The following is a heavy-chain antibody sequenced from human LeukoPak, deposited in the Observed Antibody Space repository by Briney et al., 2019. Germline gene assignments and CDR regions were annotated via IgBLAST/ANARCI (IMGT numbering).Heavy chain of an antibody. V-gene: IGHV4-4*07. D-gene: IGHD2-15*01. Sequence: SETLSLTCTVSGGSISNHYCSWIRQPAGKGLEWIGRIYSSGTTDYNPSLKSRVVMSVDTSKNQVSLKLSAVTAADTAVYYYARVYCSGGNCYHFDYWGQGTLVTVSS. CDR3: ARVYCSGGNCYHFDY. CDR2: IYSSGTT. J-gene: IGHJ4*02. CDR1: GGSISNHY.